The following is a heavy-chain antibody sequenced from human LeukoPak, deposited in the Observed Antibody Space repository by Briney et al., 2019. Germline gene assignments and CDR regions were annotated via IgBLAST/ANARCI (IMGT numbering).Heavy chain of an antibody. Sequence: PGGSLRLSCAASGFTFSSYGMHWVRQAPGKGLEWVAVIWYDGSNKYYADSVKGRFTISRDNSKNTLFLQMNSLRAEDTAIYYCAKEYYDSIHAFDVWGQGTMVTVSS. CDR3: AKEYYDSIHAFDV. D-gene: IGHD3-3*01. CDR2: IWYDGSNK. CDR1: GFTFSSYG. J-gene: IGHJ3*01. V-gene: IGHV3-33*06.